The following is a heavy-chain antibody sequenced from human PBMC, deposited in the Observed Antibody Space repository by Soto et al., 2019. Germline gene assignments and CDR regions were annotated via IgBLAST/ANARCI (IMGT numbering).Heavy chain of an antibody. CDR2: ISYDGTNK. V-gene: IGHV3-30*18. Sequence: HPGGSLRLSCAASGFTFNNYDMHWVRQAPGKGLEWVAIISYDGTNKYYADSVKGRFTISRDNSKNTLYLQMNSLRNEDTALYYCAKDKGITAQKHYFDYWGQGTLVTVSS. D-gene: IGHD6-13*01. CDR3: AKDKGITAQKHYFDY. CDR1: GFTFNNYD. J-gene: IGHJ4*02.